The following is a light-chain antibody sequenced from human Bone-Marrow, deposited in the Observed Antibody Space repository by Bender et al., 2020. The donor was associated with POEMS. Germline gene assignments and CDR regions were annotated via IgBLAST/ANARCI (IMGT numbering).Light chain of an antibody. CDR3: CSYAGSSTLV. Sequence: QSALTQPASVSGSPGQSITISCTGTSSDVGNYNLVSWYQQHPGKAPKLIIYEGSRRPSGVSYRFSGSKSGNTASLTISGLQAEDEADYYCCSYAGSSTLVFGGGTKLTVL. CDR2: EGS. V-gene: IGLV2-23*01. CDR1: SSDVGNYNL. J-gene: IGLJ2*01.